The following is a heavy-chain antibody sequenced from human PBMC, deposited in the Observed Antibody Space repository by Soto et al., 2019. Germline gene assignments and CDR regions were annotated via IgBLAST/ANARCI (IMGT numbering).Heavy chain of an antibody. D-gene: IGHD4-17*01. J-gene: IGHJ6*03. CDR3: AGMYGDYGVRYFMDF. CDR1: GGSFSGYY. Sequence: SETLSLTCAVYGGSFSGYYWSWIRQPPGKGLEWIGEINHSGSTNYNPSLKSRVTISVDTSKNQFSLKLSSVTAADTAVYYCAGMYGDYGVRYFMDFWSKGTTDIVSS. CDR2: INHSGST. V-gene: IGHV4-34*01.